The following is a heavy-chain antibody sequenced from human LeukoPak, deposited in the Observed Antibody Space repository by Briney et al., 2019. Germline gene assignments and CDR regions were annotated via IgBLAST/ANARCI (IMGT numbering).Heavy chain of an antibody. D-gene: IGHD6-13*01. V-gene: IGHV4-59*08. Sequence: PSETLSLTCTVSGGSISSYYWSWIRQPPGKGLEWIGYIYYSGSTNYNPSLKSRVTISVDTSKNQFSLKLSSVTAADTAVYYCARVRIAAAGXGXFDYWGQGTLVTVSS. J-gene: IGHJ4*02. CDR1: GGSISSYY. CDR2: IYYSGST. CDR3: ARVRIAAAGXGXFDY.